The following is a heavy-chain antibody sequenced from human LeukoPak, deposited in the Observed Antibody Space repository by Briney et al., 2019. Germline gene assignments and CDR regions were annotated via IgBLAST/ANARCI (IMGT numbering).Heavy chain of an antibody. CDR1: GYTFTSYD. CDR3: ARGRGYSYGYASWNHGHFDY. Sequence: GASVKVSYKASGYTFTSYDINWVRQATGQGLEWMGWMNPNSGNTGYAQKFQGRVTMTRNTSISTAYMELSSLRSEDTAVYYCARGRGYSYGYASWNHGHFDYWGQGTLVTVSS. J-gene: IGHJ4*02. V-gene: IGHV1-8*01. CDR2: MNPNSGNT. D-gene: IGHD5-18*01.